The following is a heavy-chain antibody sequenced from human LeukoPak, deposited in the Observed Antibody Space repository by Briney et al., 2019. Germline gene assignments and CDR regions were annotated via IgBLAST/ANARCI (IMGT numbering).Heavy chain of an antibody. Sequence: SETLSLTCTVSGGSISSYYWSWIRQPPGKGLEWIGEINRSGSTNYNPSLKSRVTISVDTSKNQFSLKLSSVTAADTAVYYCARGLSSERRNWFDPWGQGTLVTVSS. CDR3: ARGLSSERRNWFDP. CDR1: GGSISSYY. J-gene: IGHJ5*02. V-gene: IGHV4-34*01. D-gene: IGHD6-19*01. CDR2: INRSGST.